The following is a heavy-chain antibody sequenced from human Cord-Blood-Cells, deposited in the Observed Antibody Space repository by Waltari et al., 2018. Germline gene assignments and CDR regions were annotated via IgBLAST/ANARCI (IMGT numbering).Heavy chain of an antibody. CDR1: GGSISSYY. CDR2: IYYSGST. J-gene: IGHJ6*03. Sequence: VQLQESGPALVKPSETLSLTCTVAGGSISSYYWSWIRQPPGKGLEWIGYIYYSGSTNYNPSLKSRVTISVDTAKNQFSLKLSSVTAADTAVYYCARETFGVVSKPPLYYYYYMDVWGKGTTVTVSS. CDR3: ARETFGVVSKPPLYYYYYMDV. V-gene: IGHV4-59*01. D-gene: IGHD3-3*01.